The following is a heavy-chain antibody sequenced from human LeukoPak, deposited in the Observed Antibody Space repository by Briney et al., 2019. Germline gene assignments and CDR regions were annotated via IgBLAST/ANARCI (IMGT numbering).Heavy chain of an antibody. CDR1: GGSISSSSYY. CDR3: ARPGRGSGSAFDY. J-gene: IGHJ4*02. CDR2: IYYSGST. Sequence: SETLSLTCTVSGGSISSSSYYWGWIRQPPGKGLEWTGSIYYSGSTYYNPSLKSRVTISVDTSKNQFSLKLSSVTAADTAVYYCARPGRGSGSAFDYWGQGTLVTVSS. V-gene: IGHV4-39*01. D-gene: IGHD3-10*01.